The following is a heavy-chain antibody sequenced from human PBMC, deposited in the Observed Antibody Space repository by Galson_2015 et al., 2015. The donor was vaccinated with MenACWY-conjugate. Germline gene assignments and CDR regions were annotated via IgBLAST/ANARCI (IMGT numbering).Heavy chain of an antibody. V-gene: IGHV3-30*04. CDR2: ISYDGSNK. D-gene: IGHD5-12*01. CDR1: GFTFSSYA. CDR3: ARDCGYSGYDPQYYFDY. J-gene: IGHJ4*02. Sequence: SLRLSCAASGFTFSSYAMHWVRQAPGKGLEWVAVISYDGSNKYYADSVKGRFTISRDNSKNTLYLQMNSLRAEDTAVYYCARDCGYSGYDPQYYFDYWGQGTLVTVSS.